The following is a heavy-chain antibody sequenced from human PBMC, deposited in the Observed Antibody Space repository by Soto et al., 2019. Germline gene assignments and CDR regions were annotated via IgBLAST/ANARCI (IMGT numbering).Heavy chain of an antibody. CDR3: ASRGGYSSSWYPKNYYYYGIDV. CDR2: IIPIFGTA. V-gene: IGHV1-69*01. CDR1: GGTFSSYA. Sequence: QVQLVQSGAEVKKPGSSVKVSCKASGGTFSSYAISWVRQAPGQGLEWMGGIIPIFGTANYAQKFQGRVTITADDSTSTAYMGVSSVRSDDTAFYYCASRGGYSSSWYPKNYYYYGIDVWGQGTTGTVSS. D-gene: IGHD6-13*01. J-gene: IGHJ6*02.